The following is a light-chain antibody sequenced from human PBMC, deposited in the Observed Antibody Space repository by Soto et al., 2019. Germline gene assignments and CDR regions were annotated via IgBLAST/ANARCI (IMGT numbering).Light chain of an antibody. J-gene: IGLJ3*02. CDR2: GVS. CDR1: SSDVGGYKY. CDR3: SSYTSGSTL. V-gene: IGLV2-14*01. Sequence: QSALTQPASVSGSPGQSITISCTGTSSDVGGYKYVSWYQQHPGKAPKLMIYGVSNRPSGVSNRFSGSKSGNTASLTISGLQAEDEADYYCSSYTSGSTLFGGGTKVTVL.